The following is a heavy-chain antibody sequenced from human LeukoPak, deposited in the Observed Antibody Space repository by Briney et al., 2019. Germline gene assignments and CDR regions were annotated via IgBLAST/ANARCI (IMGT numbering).Heavy chain of an antibody. CDR3: ARGILYDSSGYYYARRRYYFDY. J-gene: IGHJ4*02. Sequence: SETLSLTCTVSGGSISSSSYYWGWIRQPPGKGLEWIGEINHSGSTNYNPSPKSRVTISVDTSKNQFSLKLSSVTAADTAVYYCARGILYDSSGYYYARRRYYFDYWGQGTLVTVSS. D-gene: IGHD3-22*01. CDR1: GGSISSSSYY. V-gene: IGHV4-39*07. CDR2: INHSGST.